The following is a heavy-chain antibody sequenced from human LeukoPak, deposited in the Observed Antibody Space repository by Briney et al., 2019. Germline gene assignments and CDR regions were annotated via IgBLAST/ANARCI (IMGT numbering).Heavy chain of an antibody. CDR3: ARDSSYGMDV. Sequence: GGSLRLSCAASGFTFSSYSMNWVRQAPGKGLEWVANIKQDGSEKYYVDSVKGRFTISRDNAKNSLYLQMNSLRAEDTAVYYCARDSSYGMDVWGKGTTVTVSS. CDR2: IKQDGSEK. V-gene: IGHV3-7*03. CDR1: GFTFSSYS. D-gene: IGHD6-6*01. J-gene: IGHJ6*04.